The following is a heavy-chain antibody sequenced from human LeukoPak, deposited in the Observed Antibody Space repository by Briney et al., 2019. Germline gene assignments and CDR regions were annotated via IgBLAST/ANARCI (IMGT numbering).Heavy chain of an antibody. CDR2: IRSKVYGGTP. CDR3: TRDQTPYY. Sequence: GGSLRLPCIASGFTFGDYAMTWVRQAPGKGLEWVGFIRSKVYGGTPEYAASVKGRFTISRDDSKGIAYLQMNSLKTEDTAVYYCTRDQTPYYWGQGTLVTVSS. J-gene: IGHJ4*02. CDR1: GFTFGDYA. V-gene: IGHV3-49*04.